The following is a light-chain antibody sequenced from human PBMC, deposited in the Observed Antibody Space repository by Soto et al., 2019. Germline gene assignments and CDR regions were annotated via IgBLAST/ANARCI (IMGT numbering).Light chain of an antibody. CDR2: DAS. CDR3: QHYNNWPYT. Sequence: DIVLTQSPATLSLSPGERATLSCRASQSVSSLLAWYQQKPGQAPRLLIYDASNRATGIPARFSGSGSGTDFTLTISSLQSEDFAVYYCQHYNNWPYTFGQGTKLEIK. V-gene: IGKV3D-15*01. CDR1: QSVSSL. J-gene: IGKJ2*01.